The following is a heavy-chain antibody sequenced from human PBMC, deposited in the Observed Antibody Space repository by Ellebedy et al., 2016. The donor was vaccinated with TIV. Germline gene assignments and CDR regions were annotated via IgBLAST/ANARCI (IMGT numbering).Heavy chain of an antibody. D-gene: IGHD7-27*01. V-gene: IGHV4-30-2*01. CDR2: IYHSGGT. CDR3: ARVVPGDSSLSAYDI. J-gene: IGHJ3*02. CDR1: VGSISSGYYYS. Sequence: MPSETLSLTCAVPVGSISSGYYYSWSWIRQPPGKGLEWIGYIYHSGGTNYNPSLQSRVTISVDLSKSQFSLNLTSVTAADTAVYFCARVVPGDSSLSAYDIWGQGTVVTVSS.